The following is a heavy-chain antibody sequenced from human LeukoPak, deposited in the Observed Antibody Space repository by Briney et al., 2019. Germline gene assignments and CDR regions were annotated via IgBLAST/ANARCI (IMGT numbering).Heavy chain of an antibody. Sequence: ASVKVSCKASGYTFVNFGITWVRQAPGQGLEWMGWISPYNGKTSYAHNVQDRLIMTTDTSTSTAYMELRSLRSNDTAVYYCMRGGGSYRGDYWGQGTLVTVSS. CDR1: GYTFVNFG. CDR2: ISPYNGKT. CDR3: MRGGGSYRGDY. J-gene: IGHJ4*02. V-gene: IGHV1-18*01. D-gene: IGHD1-26*01.